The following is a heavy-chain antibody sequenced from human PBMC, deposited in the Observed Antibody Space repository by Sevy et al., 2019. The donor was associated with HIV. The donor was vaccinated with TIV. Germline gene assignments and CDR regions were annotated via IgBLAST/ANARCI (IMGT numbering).Heavy chain of an antibody. D-gene: IGHD2-21*01. CDR1: GGTFSSYA. J-gene: IGHJ4*02. CDR3: ARTGPYCGGDCYFDY. CDR2: IIPIFGTA. Sequence: ASVKVSCKASGGTFSSYAISWVRQAPGQGLEWMGGIIPIFGTANYAQKFQGTVTITADESTSTAYMELSSLRSEDTAVYYCARTGPYCGGDCYFDYWGQGTLVTVSS. V-gene: IGHV1-69*13.